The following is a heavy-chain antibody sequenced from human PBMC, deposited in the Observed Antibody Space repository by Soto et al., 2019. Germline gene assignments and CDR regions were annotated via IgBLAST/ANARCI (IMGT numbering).Heavy chain of an antibody. CDR1: GYTYSKYI. D-gene: IGHD6-19*01. Sequence: QVQLVQSGAEVKKPGASVKVSCKTSGYTYSKYIIAWVRQTPGQGLEWMGWISGYNGVTQYAPELQGRVTFTSETSTSTAYMELRSLTSDDTAVYYCVREFLAGSFDNWGQGTLVTVSS. CDR2: ISGYNGVT. CDR3: VREFLAGSFDN. V-gene: IGHV1-18*04. J-gene: IGHJ4*02.